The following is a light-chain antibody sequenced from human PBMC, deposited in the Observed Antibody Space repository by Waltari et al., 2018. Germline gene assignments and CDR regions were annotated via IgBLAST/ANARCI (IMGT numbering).Light chain of an antibody. CDR2: SSS. CDR3: ASWDDSLNGWV. Sequence: QSVLTQPPSASGTPGQRVTISCSGGTSNIGSNVVTWYQQFPGTAPKLLIYSSSQRPSGVPDRFSGSKSGTSASLAISGLQSEDEADFYCASWDDSLNGWVFGGGTKLTVI. V-gene: IGLV1-44*01. J-gene: IGLJ3*02. CDR1: TSNIGSNV.